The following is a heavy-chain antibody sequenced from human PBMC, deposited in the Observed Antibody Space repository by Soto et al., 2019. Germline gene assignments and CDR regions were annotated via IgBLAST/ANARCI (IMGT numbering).Heavy chain of an antibody. CDR2: IHDRGGT. D-gene: IGHD3-9*01. Sequence: QVKLQESGPGLEKPSGTLSLTCAVSGGSISNNRWWTWVRQAPGKGREWIGEIHDRGGTNYNLSLKSRATVSIDRSKNQFSLEMRAVTAADTAVYYCAGQWAAGYGAFDPWGQGTLVTVSS. CDR1: GGSISNNRW. CDR3: AGQWAAGYGAFDP. V-gene: IGHV4-4*02. J-gene: IGHJ5*02.